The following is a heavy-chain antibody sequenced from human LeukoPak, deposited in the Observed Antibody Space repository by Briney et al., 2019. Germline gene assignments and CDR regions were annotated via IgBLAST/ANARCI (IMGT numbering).Heavy chain of an antibody. Sequence: GSLRLSCIVSEINFISYSMNWVRQAPGKGLEWVSYISSRSSTIYYADSVKGRFTISGDNAKNSLYLQMNSLRAEDTAIYYCAIRNSSWYGVGDHWGQGTLVTVSS. CDR2: ISSRSSTI. V-gene: IGHV3-48*04. CDR1: EINFISYS. D-gene: IGHD6-13*01. J-gene: IGHJ4*02. CDR3: AIRNSSWYGVGDH.